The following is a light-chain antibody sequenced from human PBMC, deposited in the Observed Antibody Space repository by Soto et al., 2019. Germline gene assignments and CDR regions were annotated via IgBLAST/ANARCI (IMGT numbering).Light chain of an antibody. Sequence: DIQMTQSPSSLSASVGDRVTITCRVSQGFSNYLAWYQQKPGKVPKLLIYAASTLPSGVPSRFSGSGSGTDFTLTISSLQPEDVATYYCQKYDNAPWTFGPGTKVDIK. CDR1: QGFSNY. CDR3: QKYDNAPWT. V-gene: IGKV1-27*01. J-gene: IGKJ1*01. CDR2: AAS.